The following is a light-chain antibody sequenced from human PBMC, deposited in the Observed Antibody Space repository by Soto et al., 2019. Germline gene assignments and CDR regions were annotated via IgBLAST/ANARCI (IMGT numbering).Light chain of an antibody. CDR1: QSISRL. Sequence: DIQMTQSPSTLSASVGDRVTITCRATQSISRLLAWYQQKPGKAPKVLIWDASTLQRGVPSRFSGSGSGTEFPLTISSLQPDDFATYYCQQYNDYSSWTFGQGTKVEIK. V-gene: IGKV1-5*01. CDR3: QQYNDYSSWT. J-gene: IGKJ1*01. CDR2: DAS.